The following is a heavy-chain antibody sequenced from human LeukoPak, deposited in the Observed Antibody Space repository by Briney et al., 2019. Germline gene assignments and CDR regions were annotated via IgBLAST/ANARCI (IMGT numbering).Heavy chain of an antibody. J-gene: IGHJ5*02. CDR2: ISAYNGNT. V-gene: IGHV1-18*01. CDR1: GYTFTSYG. CDR3: ARDLSRITGTNWFDP. D-gene: IGHD1-20*01. Sequence: ASVKVSCKASGYTFTSYGISWVRQAPGQGLEWMGWISAYNGNTNYAQKLQGRVTMTTDTFTSTAYMELRSLRSDDTAVYYCARDLSRITGTNWFDPWGQGTLVTVSS.